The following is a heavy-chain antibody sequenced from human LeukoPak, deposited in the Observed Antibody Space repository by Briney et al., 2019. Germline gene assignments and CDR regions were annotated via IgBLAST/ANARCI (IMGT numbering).Heavy chain of an antibody. Sequence: SETLSLTCTVSGSSISDSSYYWGWVRQPPGKGLEWIGSIFYGGSTHYNPSLKSRVTISVDTSKNQFSLKLSSVTAADTAVYYCARGVPRYGSGSYSGYWGQGTLVTVSS. CDR1: GSSISDSSYY. CDR3: ARGVPRYGSGSYSGY. J-gene: IGHJ4*02. CDR2: IFYGGST. V-gene: IGHV4-39*07. D-gene: IGHD3-10*01.